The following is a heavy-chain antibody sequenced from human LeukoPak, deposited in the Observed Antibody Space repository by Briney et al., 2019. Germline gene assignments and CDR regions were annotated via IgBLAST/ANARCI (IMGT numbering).Heavy chain of an antibody. CDR1: GYSFTTSW. D-gene: IGHD4-11*01. CDR3: ARPSDYSNYEY. Sequence: GESLKISCQGSGYSFTTSWIAWVRQMPGKGLEWMGIIYPGDSDTRYSPSFQGQVTISADKSISTAYLQWSSLKASDTAMYYCARPSDYSNYEYWGQGTLVTVSS. CDR2: IYPGDSDT. J-gene: IGHJ4*02. V-gene: IGHV5-51*01.